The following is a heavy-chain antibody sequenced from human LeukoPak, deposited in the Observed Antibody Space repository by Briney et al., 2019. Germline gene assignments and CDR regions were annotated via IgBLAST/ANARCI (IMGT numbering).Heavy chain of an antibody. CDR2: INSDGSDT. J-gene: IGHJ4*02. Sequence: GGSLRLSCAASGFSFSTHWMHWVRQAPGKGLLWVSHINSDGSDTGYADSVKGRFTISRDNADNTLYLKMNSLRAEDTAVYFCARDTPGIGIDYWGQGTLVTVSS. V-gene: IGHV3-74*01. CDR3: ARDTPGIGIDY. CDR1: GFSFSTHW. D-gene: IGHD1-1*01.